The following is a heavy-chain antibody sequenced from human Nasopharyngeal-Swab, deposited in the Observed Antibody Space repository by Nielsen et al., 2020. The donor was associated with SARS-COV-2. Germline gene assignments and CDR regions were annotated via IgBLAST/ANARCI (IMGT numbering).Heavy chain of an antibody. CDR2: IKQDGSEK. V-gene: IGHV3-7*01. D-gene: IGHD2-15*01. CDR1: GFTFSSYW. Sequence: GESLKISCAASGFTFSSYWMSWVRQAPGKGLEWVANIKQDGSEKYYVDSVKGRFTISRDNAKNSLYPQMNSLRAEDTAVYYCARGARGFLLWYFELWGRGTLVTVSS. CDR3: ARGARGFLLWYFEL. J-gene: IGHJ2*01.